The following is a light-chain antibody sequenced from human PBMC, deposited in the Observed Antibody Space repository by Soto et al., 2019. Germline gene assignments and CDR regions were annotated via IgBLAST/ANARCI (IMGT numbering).Light chain of an antibody. CDR3: QQSFSTPHT. V-gene: IGKV1-39*01. J-gene: IGKJ2*01. Sequence: IQMTQSPSSLSASVGDTVTITCRASQTISFSLNWYQQKPGRTPHLLTYATSSLQSGIPSRFDGSGSGTEFTLTISSLQPDDFATDYDQQSFSTPHTFGQGTKLERK. CDR1: QTISFS. CDR2: ATS.